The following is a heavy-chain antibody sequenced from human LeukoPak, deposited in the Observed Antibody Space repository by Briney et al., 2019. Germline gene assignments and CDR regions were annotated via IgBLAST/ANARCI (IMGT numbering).Heavy chain of an antibody. V-gene: IGHV1-2*02. Sequence: WASVKVSCKASGYTFTGYYMHWVRQAPGQGLEWMGWVNPNSGGTNFAQEFQGRVTMTRDTSISTTYMELSRLRSDDTAVYFCARGEQWLVRYYFDFWGQGTLVTVSS. J-gene: IGHJ4*02. CDR3: ARGEQWLVRYYFDF. D-gene: IGHD6-19*01. CDR1: GYTFTGYY. CDR2: VNPNSGGT.